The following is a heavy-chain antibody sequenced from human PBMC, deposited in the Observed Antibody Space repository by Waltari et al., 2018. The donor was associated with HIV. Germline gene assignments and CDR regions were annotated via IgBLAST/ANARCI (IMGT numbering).Heavy chain of an antibody. CDR1: GGSFSGYY. Sequence: QVQLQQWGAGLLKPSETLSLTCAVYGGSFSGYYWRWTSQPPGKGLEWIGEINPSGSTNYNPSLKSRVTISVDTSKNQFSLKLSSVTAADTAVYYCARGPRGWLFERYFDYWGQGTLVTVSS. CDR2: INPSGST. D-gene: IGHD3-22*01. V-gene: IGHV4-34*01. J-gene: IGHJ4*02. CDR3: ARGPRGWLFERYFDY.